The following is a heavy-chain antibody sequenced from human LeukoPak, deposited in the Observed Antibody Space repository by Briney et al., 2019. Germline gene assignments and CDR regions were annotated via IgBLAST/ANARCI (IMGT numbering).Heavy chain of an antibody. D-gene: IGHD5-24*01. CDR3: ASCRAGYNWLDY. V-gene: IGHV3-30*01. Sequence: SVKGRFTISRDNSKNTLHLQMNSLRAEDTAVYYCASCRAGYNWLDYWGQGTRVIVSS. J-gene: IGHJ4*02.